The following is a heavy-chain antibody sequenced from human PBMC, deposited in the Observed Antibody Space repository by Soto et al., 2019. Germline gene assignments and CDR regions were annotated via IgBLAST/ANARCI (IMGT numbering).Heavy chain of an antibody. Sequence: SVKVSCKASGYTFSDYYIHWLRQAPGQGLEWMGWINPNSGGTNYAQKFQGRVTVTRDTPTSTAYMELSRLTSDDTAVYYCARSLTEGYCTITGCYTRPLYGMDVWGQGTTVTVSS. CDR1: GYTFSDYY. CDR2: INPNSGGT. J-gene: IGHJ6*02. D-gene: IGHD2-2*02. V-gene: IGHV1-2*02. CDR3: ARSLTEGYCTITGCYTRPLYGMDV.